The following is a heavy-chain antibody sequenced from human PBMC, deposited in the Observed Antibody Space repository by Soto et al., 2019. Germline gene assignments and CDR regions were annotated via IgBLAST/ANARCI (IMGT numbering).Heavy chain of an antibody. CDR2: IIPIFGTA. CDR1: GGTFSSYA. V-gene: IGHV1-69*06. J-gene: IGHJ6*02. D-gene: IGHD3-10*01. CDR3: ARTGLWFGELYYGMDV. Sequence: WASVKVSCKASGGTFSSYAISWVRQAPGQGLEWMGGIIPIFGTANYAQKFQGRVTITADKSTSTAYMELSSLRSEDTAVYYCARTGLWFGELYYGMDVWGQGTTVTVSS.